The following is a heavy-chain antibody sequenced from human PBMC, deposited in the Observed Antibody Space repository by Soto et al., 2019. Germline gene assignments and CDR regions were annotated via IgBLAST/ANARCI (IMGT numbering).Heavy chain of an antibody. V-gene: IGHV3-9*01. Sequence: EVQLVESGGGLVQPGRSLRLSCAASGFTFDDYAMHWVRQAPGKGLEWVSGISWNRGSIGYADSVKGRFTISRDNAKNSLYLQMNSLRAEDTALYYCAKDSCSGGSCYSHFDYWGQGTLVTVSS. CDR3: AKDSCSGGSCYSHFDY. D-gene: IGHD2-15*01. J-gene: IGHJ4*02. CDR1: GFTFDDYA. CDR2: ISWNRGSI.